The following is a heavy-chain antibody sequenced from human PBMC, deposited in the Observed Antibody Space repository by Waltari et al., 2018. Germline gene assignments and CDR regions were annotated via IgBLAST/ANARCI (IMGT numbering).Heavy chain of an antibody. D-gene: IGHD6-13*01. J-gene: IGHJ4*02. CDR1: GFTFSSYW. CDR3: ARVISSWPYYFDY. CDR2: INGDGSST. Sequence: EVQLVESGGGLVQPGGSLRLSCAASGFTFSSYWMHWVRQAPGKGLVWVSRINGDGSSTNYADSVKGRFTISRDNAKNTLYLQLNSLRAEDTAVYYCARVISSWPYYFDYWGQGTLVTVSS. V-gene: IGHV3-74*01.